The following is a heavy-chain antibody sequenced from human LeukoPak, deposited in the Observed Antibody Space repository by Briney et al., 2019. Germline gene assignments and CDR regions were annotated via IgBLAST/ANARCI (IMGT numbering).Heavy chain of an antibody. CDR3: ARDSGGGGLYETSGYYYFDY. D-gene: IGHD3-22*01. CDR1: GYSISSGYY. CDR2: IYHSGNT. J-gene: IGHJ4*02. Sequence: SEPLSLTCSVSGYSISSGYYWGWIRQAPEKGLEWIGTIYHSGNTHFNPSLRSRVTISVDTSKNQFSLKMNSVTAADSAMYYCARDSGGGGLYETSGYYYFDYWGQGTLVTVSS. V-gene: IGHV4-38-2*02.